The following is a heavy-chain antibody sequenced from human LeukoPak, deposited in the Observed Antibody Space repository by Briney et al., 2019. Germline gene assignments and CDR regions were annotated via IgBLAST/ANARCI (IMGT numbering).Heavy chain of an antibody. D-gene: IGHD6-19*01. CDR1: GFTFSSYW. J-gene: IGHJ4*02. CDR2: IKQDGSEK. V-gene: IGHV3-7*01. CDR3: ARDAPIAVANGYYFDY. Sequence: GGSLRLSCAASGFTFSSYWMSWVRQAPGKGLEWVANIKQDGSEKYYVDSVKGRFTISRDNAKNSLYLQMNSLRAEDTAVYYCARDAPIAVANGYYFDYWGQGTLVTVSS.